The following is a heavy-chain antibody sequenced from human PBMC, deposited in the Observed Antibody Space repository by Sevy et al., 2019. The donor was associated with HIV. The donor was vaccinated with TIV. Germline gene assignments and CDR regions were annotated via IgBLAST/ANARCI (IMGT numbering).Heavy chain of an antibody. Sequence: GGSLRLSYAASGFTFSSYAMIWVRQAPGKGLEWVSAISGSGGSTYYADSVKGRFTISRDNSKNTLYLQMNSLRAEDTAVYYCAKDGGSYFSTAAFDIWGQGTMVTVSS. J-gene: IGHJ3*02. V-gene: IGHV3-23*01. CDR2: ISGSGGST. CDR3: AKDGGSYFSTAAFDI. CDR1: GFTFSSYA. D-gene: IGHD1-26*01.